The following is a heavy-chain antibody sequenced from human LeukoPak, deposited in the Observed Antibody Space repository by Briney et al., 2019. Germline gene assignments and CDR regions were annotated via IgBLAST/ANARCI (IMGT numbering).Heavy chain of an antibody. CDR2: ISYDGSNK. V-gene: IGHV3-30*18. CDR3: AKDQDSYGYDY. Sequence: GRSPRLSCAASGFTFSSYGMHWVRQAPGKGLEWVAVISYDGSNKYYADSVKGRFTISRDNSKNTLYLQMNSLRAEDTAVYYCAKDQDSYGYDYWGQGTLVTVSS. CDR1: GFTFSSYG. J-gene: IGHJ4*02. D-gene: IGHD5-18*01.